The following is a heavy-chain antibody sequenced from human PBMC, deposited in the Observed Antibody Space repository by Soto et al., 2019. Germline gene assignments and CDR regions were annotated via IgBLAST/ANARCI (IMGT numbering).Heavy chain of an antibody. CDR3: ARADCTGAYCYSWPFNYGVDV. CDR2: IWNDGSNK. Sequence: QVQLVESGGGVVQPGGSLRLSCTTSGFTFNTYGMHWVRQAPGKGLEWVAIIWNDGSNKYYADSVKGRFTTSRDNSKNTLYLQMNSLRAEDTALYYCARADCTGAYCYSWPFNYGVDVWGQGTTVTVSS. J-gene: IGHJ6*02. V-gene: IGHV3-33*08. D-gene: IGHD2-15*01. CDR1: GFTFNTYG.